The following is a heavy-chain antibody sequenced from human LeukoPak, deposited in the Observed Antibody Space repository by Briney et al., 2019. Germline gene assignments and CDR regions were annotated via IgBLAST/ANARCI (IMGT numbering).Heavy chain of an antibody. D-gene: IGHD4-17*01. Sequence: SETLSLTCAVSGGSFSSGSYYWSWIRQPPGKGLEWIGYIYYSGSTDYNPSLKSRVTISVNTSKNQFSLKLSSVTAADTAVYYCARDSYGDSPGMDVWGQGTTVTVSS. CDR2: IYYSGST. CDR3: ARDSYGDSPGMDV. J-gene: IGHJ6*02. V-gene: IGHV4-61*01. CDR1: GGSFSSGSYY.